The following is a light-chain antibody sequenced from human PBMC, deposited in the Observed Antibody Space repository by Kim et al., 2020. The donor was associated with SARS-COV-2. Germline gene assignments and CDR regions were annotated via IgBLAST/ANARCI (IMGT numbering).Light chain of an antibody. V-gene: IGKV1-5*03. CDR3: QQYNSYSLT. Sequence: SSVGDRVTITCRASQSISSWLAWFQQKPGKAPKLLIYKASSLESGVPSRFSGSGSGTEFTLTISSLQPDDFATYYCQQYNSYSLTFGGGTKVDIK. CDR1: QSISSW. CDR2: KAS. J-gene: IGKJ4*01.